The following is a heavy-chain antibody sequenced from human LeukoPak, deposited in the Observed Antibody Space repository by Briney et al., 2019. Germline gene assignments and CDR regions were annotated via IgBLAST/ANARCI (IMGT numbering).Heavy chain of an antibody. J-gene: IGHJ5*02. V-gene: IGHV4-4*07. D-gene: IGHD6-13*01. CDR2: IYTSGST. Sequence: SETLSLTCTVSGGSISSYYWSWIRQPAGKGLEWIGRIYTSGSTNYNPSLKSRVTMSVDTSKNQFSLKLSSVTAADTAVYYCARDHGIAAAGNWFDPRGQETLVTVSS. CDR1: GGSISSYY. CDR3: ARDHGIAAAGNWFDP.